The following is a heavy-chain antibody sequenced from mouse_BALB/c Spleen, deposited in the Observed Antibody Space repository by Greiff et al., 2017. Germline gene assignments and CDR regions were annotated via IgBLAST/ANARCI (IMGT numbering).Heavy chain of an antibody. CDR2: ISDGGSYT. Sequence: EVKLVESGGGLVKPGGSLKLSCAASGFTFSDYYMYWVRQTPEKRLEWVATISDGGSYTYYPDSVKGRFTISRDNAKNNLYLQMSSLKSEDTAMYYCARSYGFYAMDYWGQGTSVTVSS. CDR3: ARSYGFYAMDY. J-gene: IGHJ4*01. CDR1: GFTFSDYY. D-gene: IGHD2-2*01. V-gene: IGHV5-4*02.